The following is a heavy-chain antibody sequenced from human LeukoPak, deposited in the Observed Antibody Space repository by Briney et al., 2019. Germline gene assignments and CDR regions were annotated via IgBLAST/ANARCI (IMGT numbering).Heavy chain of an antibody. CDR1: GGTFSSYA. V-gene: IGHV1-69*13. Sequence: SVKVSCKASGGTFSSYAISWVRQAPGQGLEWMGGIIPIFGTANYAQKFQGRVTITADESTSTAYMELSSLRSEDTAVYYCTRDPSVDYDLLSHWFDPWGQGTLVTVSS. CDR3: TRDPSVDYDLLSHWFDP. D-gene: IGHD3-9*01. CDR2: IIPIFGTA. J-gene: IGHJ5*02.